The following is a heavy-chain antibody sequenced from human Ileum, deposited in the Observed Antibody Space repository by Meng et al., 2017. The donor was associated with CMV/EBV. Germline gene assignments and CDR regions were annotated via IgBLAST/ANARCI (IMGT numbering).Heavy chain of an antibody. CDR2: TNKGVAT. CDR3: ATIRGKYFGSGHLAWGPKPYTKDTIFYFDS. V-gene: IGHV4-34*01. D-gene: IGHD3-10*01. J-gene: IGHJ4*02. Sequence: RQAPGKGPEWIGETNKGVATKYKPSLESRVTISVDASKRQFSLQLNSVTAADTAVYYCATIRGKYFGSGHLAWGPKPYTKDTIFYFDSWSQGTLVTVSS.